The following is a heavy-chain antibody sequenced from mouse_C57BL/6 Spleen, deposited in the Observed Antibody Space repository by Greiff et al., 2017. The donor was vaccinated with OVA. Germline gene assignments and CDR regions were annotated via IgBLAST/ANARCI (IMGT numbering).Heavy chain of an antibody. Sequence: QVQLQQPGAELVKPGASVKLSCKASGYTFTSYWMHWVKQRPGQGLEWIGMIHPNSGSTNYNEKFKSKATLTVDQSSSTAYMQLSSLTSEDSAVYYCARRGYGSRDYFDYWGKGTTLTVSS. CDR1: GYTFTSYW. D-gene: IGHD1-1*01. CDR2: IHPNSGST. J-gene: IGHJ2*01. V-gene: IGHV1-64*01. CDR3: ARRGYGSRDYFDY.